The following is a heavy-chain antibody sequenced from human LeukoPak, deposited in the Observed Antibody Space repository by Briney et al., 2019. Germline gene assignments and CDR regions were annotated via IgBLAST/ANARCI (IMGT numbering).Heavy chain of an antibody. Sequence: SGGSLRLSCAASGFTFSNYAMHWVRQAPGKGLEYVSGISSNGGSTYYADSVKGRFTISRDNSKNTLYLQMSSLRAEDTAVYYCVILRHTLVRWGQGTLVTVSS. CDR1: GFTFSNYA. J-gene: IGHJ4*02. CDR2: ISSNGGST. D-gene: IGHD3-10*01. CDR3: VILRHTLVR. V-gene: IGHV3-64D*06.